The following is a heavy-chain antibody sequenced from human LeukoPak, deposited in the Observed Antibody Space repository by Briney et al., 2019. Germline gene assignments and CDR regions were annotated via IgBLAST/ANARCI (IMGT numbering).Heavy chain of an antibody. CDR3: ARLVRGIPVLYNWFDP. V-gene: IGHV4-61*02. J-gene: IGHJ5*02. CDR1: GGSISSGSYY. CDR2: IYTSGST. Sequence: SETLSLTXTVSGGSISSGSYYWSWIRQPAGKGLEWIGRIYTSGSTNYNPSLKSRVTISVDTSKNQFSLKLSSVTAADTAVYYCARLVRGIPVLYNWFDPWGQGTLVTVSS. D-gene: IGHD3-10*01.